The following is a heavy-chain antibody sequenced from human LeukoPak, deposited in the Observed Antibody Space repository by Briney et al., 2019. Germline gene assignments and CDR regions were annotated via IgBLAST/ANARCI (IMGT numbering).Heavy chain of an antibody. V-gene: IGHV4-4*07. J-gene: IGHJ4*02. CDR2: IYTSGST. D-gene: IGHD6-19*01. CDR3: AKESGYSSGWYISQRGGYFDY. Sequence: PSQTLSLTCTVPGGSISSYYWSWIRQPAGKGLEWIGRIYTSGSTNYNPSLKSRVTMSVDTSKNQFSLRLSSVTAADTAVYYCAKESGYSSGWYISQRGGYFDYWGQGTLVTVSS. CDR1: GGSISSYY.